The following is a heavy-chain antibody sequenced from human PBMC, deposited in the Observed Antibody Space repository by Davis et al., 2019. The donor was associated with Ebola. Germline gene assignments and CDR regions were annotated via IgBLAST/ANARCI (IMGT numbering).Heavy chain of an antibody. V-gene: IGHV3-7*01. CDR1: GFTFSSYW. J-gene: IGHJ6*04. D-gene: IGHD4-17*01. CDR2: IKQDGSEK. CDR3: AREGGDYYYYYGMDV. Sequence: GGSLTLSCAASGFTFSSYWMSWVRQAPGKGLEWVANIKQDGSEKYYVDSVKGRFTISRDNAKNSLYLQMNSLRAEDTAVYYCAREGGDYYYYYGMDVWGKGTTVTVSS.